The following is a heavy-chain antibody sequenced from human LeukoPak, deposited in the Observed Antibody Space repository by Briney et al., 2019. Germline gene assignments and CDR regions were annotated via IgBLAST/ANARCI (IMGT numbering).Heavy chain of an antibody. CDR3: TKDGTDYSSFDY. J-gene: IGHJ4*02. V-gene: IGHV3-23*01. CDR1: GCTFSNYA. CDR2: IVGRGGST. Sequence: GGSLRLSCAASGCTFSNYAMSWVRQAPGKGLEWVSAIVGRGGSTYSADSVEGRFTISRDNSKNTLYLQMNSLRAEDTAVYYCTKDGTDYSSFDYWGQGTLVTVSS. D-gene: IGHD4-11*01.